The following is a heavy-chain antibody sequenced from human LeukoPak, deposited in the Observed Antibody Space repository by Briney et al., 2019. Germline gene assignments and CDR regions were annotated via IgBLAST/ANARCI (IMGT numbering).Heavy chain of an antibody. CDR1: GYTFTSYD. CDR3: ARGRRELLRGSYFDY. Sequence: ASVKVSCKASGYTFTSYDINWVRQATGQGLEWMGWMNPNSGNTGYAQKFQGRVTMTRNTSISTAYMELSSLRPEDTAVYYCARGRRELLRGSYFDYWGQGTLVTVSS. V-gene: IGHV1-8*01. J-gene: IGHJ4*02. D-gene: IGHD1-26*01. CDR2: MNPNSGNT.